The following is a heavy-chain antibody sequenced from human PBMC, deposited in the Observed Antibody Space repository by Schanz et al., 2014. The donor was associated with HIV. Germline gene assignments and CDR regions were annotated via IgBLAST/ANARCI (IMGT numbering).Heavy chain of an antibody. V-gene: IGHV3-30*03. CDR2: ISYDGRNK. D-gene: IGHD2-2*01. CDR1: GFTFNSYG. J-gene: IGHJ6*02. Sequence: QVQLVESGGGVVQPGRSLRLSCAASGFTFNSYGMHWVRQAPGKGLEWVSVISYDGRNKLYADSVKGRFTISRDNSKNTMYLKMNSLRVDDTAVYYCARVALAVDGADYGMDVWGQGTTVTVS. CDR3: ARVALAVDGADYGMDV.